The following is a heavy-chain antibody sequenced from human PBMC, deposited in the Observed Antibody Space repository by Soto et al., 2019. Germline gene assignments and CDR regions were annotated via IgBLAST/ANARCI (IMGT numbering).Heavy chain of an antibody. Sequence: GGSLRLSCAASGFTFSSYGMHWVRQAPGKGLEWVAVIWYDGSNKYYADSVKGRFTISRDNSKNTLYLQMNSLRAEDTAVYYCARMHGDPLDPFDYYYGMDVWGQGTTVTVSS. D-gene: IGHD4-17*01. V-gene: IGHV3-33*01. J-gene: IGHJ6*02. CDR1: GFTFSSYG. CDR2: IWYDGSNK. CDR3: ARMHGDPLDPFDYYYGMDV.